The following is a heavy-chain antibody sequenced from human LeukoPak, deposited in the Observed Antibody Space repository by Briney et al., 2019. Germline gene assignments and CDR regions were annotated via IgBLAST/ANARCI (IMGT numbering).Heavy chain of an antibody. J-gene: IGHJ4*02. CDR2: ISWNSGSI. D-gene: IGHD3-22*01. V-gene: IGHV3-9*01. Sequence: GRSLRLSCAASGFTFDDYAMHWVWQAPGKGLEWVSGISWNSGSIGYADSVKGRFTISRDNAKNSLYLQMNSLRAEDTALYYCAKDMGGYYDSFDYWGQGTLVTVSS. CDR3: AKDMGGYYDSFDY. CDR1: GFTFDDYA.